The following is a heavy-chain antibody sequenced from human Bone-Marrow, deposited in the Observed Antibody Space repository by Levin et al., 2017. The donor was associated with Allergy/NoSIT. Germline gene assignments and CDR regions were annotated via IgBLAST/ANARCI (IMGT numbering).Heavy chain of an antibody. Sequence: SGPTLVKPAQTLTLTCTFSGFSLATTGVGVGWIRQPPGKALEWLALIYWDDDNRYSPSLKSRLTITKDTSKNQVFLTMTNMDPVDTGTYYCARNIPSTDGYLGWDYYFDAWGQGTLVTVSS. CDR3: ARNIPSTDGYLGWDYYFDA. J-gene: IGHJ4*02. D-gene: IGHD5-24*01. CDR2: IYWDDDN. CDR1: GFSLATTGVG. V-gene: IGHV2-5*02.